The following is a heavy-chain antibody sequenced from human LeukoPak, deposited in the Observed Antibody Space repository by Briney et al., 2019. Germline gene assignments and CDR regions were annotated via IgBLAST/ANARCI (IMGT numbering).Heavy chain of an antibody. CDR3: AKDAAGPEY. D-gene: IGHD6-13*01. CDR1: GFTFSSYA. Sequence: GGSLRLSCAASGFTFSSYAMTWVRQAPGKGLFWVSGISAGGGSTYYADSVKGRFSISRDNSRNTLYLQMNSLRAEDTAVYYCAKDAAGPEYWGQGTLVTVSS. J-gene: IGHJ4*02. CDR2: ISAGGGST. V-gene: IGHV3-23*01.